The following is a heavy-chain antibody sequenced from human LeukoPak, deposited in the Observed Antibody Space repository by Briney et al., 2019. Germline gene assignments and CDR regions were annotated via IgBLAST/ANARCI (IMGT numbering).Heavy chain of an antibody. D-gene: IGHD1-26*01. CDR2: VYNTGIT. CDR3: TRALVGVGTLDWFDP. V-gene: IGHV4-59*12. Sequence: PSETLSLTCTVSGGSISRYYWSWIRQTPGKGLEWIGYVYNTGITKHNPSLKSRVIISLDTSKNQSSLKMSSVTAADTAVYYCTRALVGVGTLDWFDPWGPGTLVTVSS. CDR1: GGSISRYY. J-gene: IGHJ5*02.